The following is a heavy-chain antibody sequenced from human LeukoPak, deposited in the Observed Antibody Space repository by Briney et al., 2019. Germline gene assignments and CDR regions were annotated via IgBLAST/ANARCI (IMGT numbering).Heavy chain of an antibody. CDR2: ISYDGTNK. CDR1: GFRFSDYA. CDR3: VTEDIAVGEH. V-gene: IGHV3-30*04. Sequence: GGSLRLSCTASGFRFSDYALHWVRQTPGKGLEWLAFISYDGTNKYYADSVEGRFTISRFNSKNTLYLQMDNLRSDDTALYRCVTEDIAVGEHWGQGAQVIVSS. D-gene: IGHD3-10*01. J-gene: IGHJ4*02.